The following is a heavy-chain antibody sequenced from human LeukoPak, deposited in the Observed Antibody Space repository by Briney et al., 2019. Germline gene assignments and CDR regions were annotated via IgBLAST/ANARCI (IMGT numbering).Heavy chain of an antibody. J-gene: IGHJ4*02. D-gene: IGHD3-9*01. CDR3: ARDYDILTGSPRGGFDY. Sequence: GGSLRLSCAASGFTFSSYGMHWVRQAPGKGLEWVAVIWYDGSNKYYADSVKGRFTISRDNSKNTLYLQMNSLRAEDTAVYYCARDYDILTGSPRGGFDYWGQGTLVTVSS. CDR1: GFTFSSYG. CDR2: IWYDGSNK. V-gene: IGHV3-33*01.